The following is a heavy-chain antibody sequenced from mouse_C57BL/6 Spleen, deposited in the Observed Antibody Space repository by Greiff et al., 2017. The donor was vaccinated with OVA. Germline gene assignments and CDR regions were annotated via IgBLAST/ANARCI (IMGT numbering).Heavy chain of an antibody. CDR2: IYPGSGST. D-gene: IGHD1-1*01. J-gene: IGHJ2*01. CDR3: ANYYYGSSYNYFDY. Sequence: VQLQQSGAELVKPGASVKMSRKASGYTFTSYWITWVKQRPGQGLEWIGDIYPGSGSTNYNEKFKSKATLTVDTSSSTAYMQLSSLTSEDSAVYYCANYYYGSSYNYFDYWGQGTTLTVSS. V-gene: IGHV1-55*01. CDR1: GYTFTSYW.